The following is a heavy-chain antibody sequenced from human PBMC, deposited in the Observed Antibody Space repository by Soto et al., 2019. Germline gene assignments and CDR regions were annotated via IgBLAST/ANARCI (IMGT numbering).Heavy chain of an antibody. V-gene: IGHV4-59*01. CDR3: ARGRPQKGGYCSSTSCYSYYYYYMDV. Sequence: QVQLQESGPGLVKPSETLSLTCTVSGGSISSYYWSWIRQPPGKGLEWIGSIYYSGSTNYNPSLKSLVTISVDTSKTQFSLKLSYVTAADTAVYYCARGRPQKGGYCSSTSCYSYYYYYMDVWGKGTTVTVSS. J-gene: IGHJ6*03. CDR1: GGSISSYY. D-gene: IGHD2-2*01. CDR2: IYYSGST.